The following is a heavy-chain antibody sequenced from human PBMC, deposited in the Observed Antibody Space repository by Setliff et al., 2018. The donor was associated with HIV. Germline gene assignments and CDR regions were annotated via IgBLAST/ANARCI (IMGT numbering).Heavy chain of an antibody. CDR1: GGSMNIHY. CDR3: TRRQWGTSGYYEFFQQ. D-gene: IGHD3-3*01. Sequence: SETLSLTCTVSGGSMNIHYWSWIRQPPGKGLEWIGSIYYSGSTNYNPSLQTRVRVSVDTSKSHLSLSLTSVTPADTAVYYCTRRQWGTSGYYEFFQQWGQGSLVTVSS. V-gene: IGHV4-59*11. CDR2: IYYSGST. J-gene: IGHJ1*01.